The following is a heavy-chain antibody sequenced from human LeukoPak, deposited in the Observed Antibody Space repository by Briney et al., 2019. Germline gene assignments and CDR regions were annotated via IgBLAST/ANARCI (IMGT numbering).Heavy chain of an antibody. D-gene: IGHD6-6*01. CDR3: AREMRIEYSSSLPIDY. Sequence: ASVKVSCKASGYPFTDYYIHWVRQAPGQGLEWMGWINPNSGGTNYAQKFQGRVTMTRDTSISTAYMDLSRLRSDDTAVYYCAREMRIEYSSSLPIDYWGQGTLVTVSS. J-gene: IGHJ4*02. V-gene: IGHV1-2*02. CDR2: INPNSGGT. CDR1: GYPFTDYY.